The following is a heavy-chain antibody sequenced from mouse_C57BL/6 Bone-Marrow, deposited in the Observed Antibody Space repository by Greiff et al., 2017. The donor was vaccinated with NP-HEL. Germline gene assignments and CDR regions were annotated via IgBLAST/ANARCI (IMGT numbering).Heavy chain of an antibody. J-gene: IGHJ2*01. CDR3: ARWDYYGSSTYFDY. V-gene: IGHV1-64*01. CDR1: GYTFTSYW. CDR2: IHPNSGST. Sequence: VQLQQPGAELVKPGASVKLSCTASGYTFTSYWMHWVKQRPGQGLEWIGMIHPNSGSTNYNEKFKSKATLTVDKSSSTAYMQLSSLTSEDSAVYYCARWDYYGSSTYFDYWGQGTTLTVSS. D-gene: IGHD1-1*01.